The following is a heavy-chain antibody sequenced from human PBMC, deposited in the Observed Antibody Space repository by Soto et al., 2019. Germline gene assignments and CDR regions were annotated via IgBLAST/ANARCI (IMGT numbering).Heavy chain of an antibody. Sequence: VQLVESGGGVVQPGRSLRLSCAASGFTFSSYGMHWVRQAPGKGLEWVAVISYDGSNKYYADSVKGRFTISRDNSKNTLYLQMNSLRAEDTAVYYCAKGAFTGYDFWSGYSPETNWFDPWGQGTLVTVSS. J-gene: IGHJ5*02. D-gene: IGHD3-3*01. CDR3: AKGAFTGYDFWSGYSPETNWFDP. V-gene: IGHV3-30*18. CDR2: ISYDGSNK. CDR1: GFTFSSYG.